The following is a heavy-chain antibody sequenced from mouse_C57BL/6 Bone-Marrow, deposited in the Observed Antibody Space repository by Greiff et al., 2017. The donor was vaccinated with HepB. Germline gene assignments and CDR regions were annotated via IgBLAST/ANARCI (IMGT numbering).Heavy chain of an antibody. CDR3: ARLKVYDYDGAWFAY. CDR1: GYTFTSYN. D-gene: IGHD2-4*01. CDR2: IYPGNGDT. Sequence: SGAELVRPGASVKMSCKASGYTFTSYNMHWVKQTPRQGLEWIGAIYPGNGDTSYNQKFKGKATLTVDKSSSTAYMQLSSLTSEDSAVYFCARLKVYDYDGAWFAYWGQGTLVTVSA. J-gene: IGHJ3*01. V-gene: IGHV1-12*01.